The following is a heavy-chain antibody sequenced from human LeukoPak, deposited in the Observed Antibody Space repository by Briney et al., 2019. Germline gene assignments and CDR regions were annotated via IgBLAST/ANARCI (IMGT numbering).Heavy chain of an antibody. CDR1: GGSIDSTNW. CDR3: ARSHDHLWGNYPDY. V-gene: IGHV4/OR15-8*01. CDR2: IHHDGRI. D-gene: IGHD3-16*02. J-gene: IGHJ4*02. Sequence: ASETLSLTCDVSGGSIDSTNWWNWVRQPPGKGLEWVGEIHHDGRINYNPSLKSRVTLSVDKSKNQFSLRLNSVTAADTAMYYCARSHDHLWGNYPDYWGQGTLVTVSS.